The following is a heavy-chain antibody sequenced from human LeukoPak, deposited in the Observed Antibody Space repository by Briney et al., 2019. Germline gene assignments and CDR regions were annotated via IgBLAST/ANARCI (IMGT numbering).Heavy chain of an antibody. CDR3: ARARGVVGSGYYYFDY. CDR1: GFSFRDYY. Sequence: GGPLSFPCVAPGFSFRDYYLTWIRQAPGKGLDWLYYILNRGSGSVLSYADSVKGRFSFSRDNAKNSLYLQMNSLRVEDTAVYYCARARGVVGSGYYYFDYWGQGTLVTVSS. CDR2: ILNRGSGSVL. J-gene: IGHJ4*02. D-gene: IGHD3-22*01. V-gene: IGHV3-11*01.